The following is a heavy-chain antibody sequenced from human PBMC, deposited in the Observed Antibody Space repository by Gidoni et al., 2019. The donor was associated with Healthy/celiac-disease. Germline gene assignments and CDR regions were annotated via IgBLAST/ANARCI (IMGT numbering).Heavy chain of an antibody. Sequence: EVQLLESGGGLVQPGGSLRLSCAASGFTFSSYAMSWVRQAPGNVLECVSAISGSGGSTYSSDSVKGRFTLSRDNSKNTLYLQMNRLRGEDTAVYYCAKGLVGAPWGSAFDIWGQGTMVTVSS. CDR1: GFTFSSYA. J-gene: IGHJ3*02. D-gene: IGHD1-26*01. V-gene: IGHV3-23*01. CDR2: ISGSGGST. CDR3: AKGLVGAPWGSAFDI.